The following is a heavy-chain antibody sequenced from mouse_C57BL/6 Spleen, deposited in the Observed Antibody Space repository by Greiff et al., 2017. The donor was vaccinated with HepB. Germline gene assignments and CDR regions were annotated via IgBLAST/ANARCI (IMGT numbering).Heavy chain of an antibody. Sequence: EVHLVESEGGLVQPGRSMKLSCTASGFTFSDYYMAWVRQVPEKGLEWVANINYDGSSTYYLDSLKSRFIISRDNAKNILYLQMSSLKSEDTATYYCARDGWGVYAMDYWGQGTSVTVSS. CDR1: GFTFSDYY. V-gene: IGHV5-16*01. CDR3: ARDGWGVYAMDY. D-gene: IGHD2-3*01. CDR2: INYDGSST. J-gene: IGHJ4*01.